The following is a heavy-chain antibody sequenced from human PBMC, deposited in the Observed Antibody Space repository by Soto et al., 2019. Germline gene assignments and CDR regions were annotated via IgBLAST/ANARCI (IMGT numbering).Heavy chain of an antibody. CDR1: GFTFSSYG. V-gene: IGHV3-33*01. Sequence: GGSLRLSCAASGFTFSSYGMHWVRQAPGKGLEWVAVIWYDGSNKYYADSVKGRFTISRDNSKNTLYLQMNSLRAEDTAVYYCARDEFTIFGESYYYYGMDVWGQGTTVTVSS. CDR2: IWYDGSNK. CDR3: ARDEFTIFGESYYYYGMDV. J-gene: IGHJ6*02. D-gene: IGHD3-3*01.